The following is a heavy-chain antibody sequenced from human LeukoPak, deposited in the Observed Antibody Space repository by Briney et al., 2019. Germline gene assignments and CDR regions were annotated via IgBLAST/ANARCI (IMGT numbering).Heavy chain of an antibody. CDR3: ARGETILNWFDP. CDR2: FDPEDGET. CDR1: GYTLTELS. Sequence: ASVKVSCKVSGYTLTELSMHWVRQAPGKGLEWMGGFDPEDGETIYAQKFQGRVTMTEDTSTDTVYMELSSLRSEDSAVYYCARGETILNWFDPWGQGTLVTVSS. J-gene: IGHJ5*02. V-gene: IGHV1-24*01. D-gene: IGHD1-1*01.